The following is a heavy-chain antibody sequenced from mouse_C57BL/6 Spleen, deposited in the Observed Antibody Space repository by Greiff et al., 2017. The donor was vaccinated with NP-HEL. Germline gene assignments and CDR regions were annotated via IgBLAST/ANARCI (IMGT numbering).Heavy chain of an antibody. Sequence: QVHVKQPGAELVKPGASVKLSCKASGYTFTSYWMQWVKQRPGQGLEWIGEIDPSDSYTNYNQKFKGKATLTVDTSSSTAYMQLSSLTSEDSAVYYCARPIYSKGYFDVWGTGTTVTVSS. V-gene: IGHV1-50*01. D-gene: IGHD2-5*01. CDR3: ARPIYSKGYFDV. CDR1: GYTFTSYW. J-gene: IGHJ1*03. CDR2: IDPSDSYT.